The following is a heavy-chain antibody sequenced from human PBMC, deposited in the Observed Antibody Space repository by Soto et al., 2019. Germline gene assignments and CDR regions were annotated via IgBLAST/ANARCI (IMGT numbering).Heavy chain of an antibody. CDR2: IGTAGDT. CDR1: GFTFSSYD. CDR3: ARLGKNYGDMNWFDP. J-gene: IGHJ5*02. V-gene: IGHV3-13*01. D-gene: IGHD4-17*01. Sequence: GGSLRLSCAASGFTFSSYDMHWVRQATGKGLEWVSAIGTAGDTYYPGPVKGRFTISRENAKNSLYLQMNSLRAEDTAVYYCARLGKNYGDMNWFDPWGQGTLVTVSS.